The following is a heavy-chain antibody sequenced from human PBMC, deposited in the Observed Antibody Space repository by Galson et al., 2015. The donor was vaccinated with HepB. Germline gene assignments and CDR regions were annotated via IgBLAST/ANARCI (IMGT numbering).Heavy chain of an antibody. J-gene: IGHJ6*02. V-gene: IGHV1-69*04. Sequence: SVKVSCKASGGTFSSYTISWVRQAPGQGLEWMGRIIPILGIANYAQKFQGRVTITADKSTSTAYMELSSLRSEDTAVYYCARDRLEIVATTRDYYYYYGMDVWGQGTTVTVSS. CDR1: GGTFSSYT. CDR2: IIPILGIA. D-gene: IGHD5-12*01. CDR3: ARDRLEIVATTRDYYYYYGMDV.